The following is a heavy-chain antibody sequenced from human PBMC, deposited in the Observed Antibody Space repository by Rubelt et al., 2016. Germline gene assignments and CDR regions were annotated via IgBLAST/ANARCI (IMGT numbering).Heavy chain of an antibody. CDR2: IYYSGNT. D-gene: IGHD4-23*01. CDR3: ARSTVVTLYNWFDP. J-gene: IGHJ5*02. V-gene: IGHV4-59*12. Sequence: QVQLQESGPGLVKPSETLSLTCTVSGGSISSYYWSWIRQPPGKGLEWIGSIYYSGNTYYNPSLKSRVTISVDTSKNQFYLDLNSVTAADTAVYYCARSTVVTLYNWFDPWGQGTLITVSS. CDR1: GGSISSYY.